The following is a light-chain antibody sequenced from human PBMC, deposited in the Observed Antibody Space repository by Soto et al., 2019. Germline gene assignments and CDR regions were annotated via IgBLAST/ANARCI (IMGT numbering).Light chain of an antibody. Sequence: QSALTQPASVSGSPGQSITISCAGTSSDVGGYNYVSWYQQHPGKAPKPIIYEVSNRPSGVSSRFSGSKSGNTASLTISGLQAEDEVDYYCSSYTSSNTLAYVFGTGTKLTVL. V-gene: IGLV2-14*01. CDR1: SSDVGGYNY. CDR2: EVS. J-gene: IGLJ1*01. CDR3: SSYTSSNTLAYV.